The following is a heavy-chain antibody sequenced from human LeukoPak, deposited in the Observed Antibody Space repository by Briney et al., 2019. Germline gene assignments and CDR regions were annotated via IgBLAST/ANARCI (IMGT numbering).Heavy chain of an antibody. D-gene: IGHD6-13*01. Sequence: GESLKISCKGSGYNFTSYWIGWVRQMPGKGLEWMGIIYPGDSDTRYSPSFQGQVTISADKSISTAYLQWSSLKASDTAMYYCARHVGIAAAGTGWFDPWGQGTLVIVSS. J-gene: IGHJ5*02. CDR1: GYNFTSYW. CDR3: ARHVGIAAAGTGWFDP. V-gene: IGHV5-51*01. CDR2: IYPGDSDT.